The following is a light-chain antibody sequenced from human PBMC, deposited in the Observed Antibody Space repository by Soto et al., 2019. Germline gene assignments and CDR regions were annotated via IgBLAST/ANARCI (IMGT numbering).Light chain of an antibody. Sequence: FPMTQSPSTLSVSLCDRITVTCRASQGISSWLAWYQQKPGKAPKLLIYTASTLQSGVPSRFSGSGSGTEFTLTISSLQPDDFATYYCQQHNSYPHTFGRGTKVDIK. J-gene: IGKJ4*02. CDR2: TAS. CDR1: QGISSW. V-gene: IGKV1-5*03. CDR3: QQHNSYPHT.